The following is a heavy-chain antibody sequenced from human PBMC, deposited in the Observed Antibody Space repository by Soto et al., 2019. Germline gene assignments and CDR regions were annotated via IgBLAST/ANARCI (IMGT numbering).Heavy chain of an antibody. J-gene: IGHJ6*02. CDR3: ARGSYDFWSGYTYYYYYYGMDV. CDR2: IYYSGST. V-gene: IGHV4-59*01. CDR1: GGSISSYY. Sequence: SETLSLTCTVSGGSISSYYWSWIRQPPGKGLEWIGCIYYSGSTNYNPSLKSRVTISVDTSKNQFSLKLSSVTAADTAVYYCARGSYDFWSGYTYYYYYYGMDVWGQGTTVTVSS. D-gene: IGHD3-3*01.